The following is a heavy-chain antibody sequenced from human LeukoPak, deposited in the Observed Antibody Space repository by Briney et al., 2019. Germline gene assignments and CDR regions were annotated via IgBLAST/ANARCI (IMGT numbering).Heavy chain of an antibody. D-gene: IGHD3/OR15-3a*01. CDR2: ISGSGGST. V-gene: IGHV3-23*01. Sequence: GGSLRLSCAASGFTFSSYAMSWVRQAPGKGLEWVSAISGSGGSTYYADSVKGRFTISRDNAKNSLYLQMNSLRAEDTAVYYCARDRGLHYGMDVWGQGTTVTVSS. CDR1: GFTFSSYA. CDR3: ARDRGLHYGMDV. J-gene: IGHJ6*02.